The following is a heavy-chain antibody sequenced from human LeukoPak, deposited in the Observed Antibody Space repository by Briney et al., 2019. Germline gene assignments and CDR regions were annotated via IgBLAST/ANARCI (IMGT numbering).Heavy chain of an antibody. CDR3: AKDSADYGDYVRGFGHAFDI. V-gene: IGHV3-9*01. D-gene: IGHD4-17*01. CDR1: GFTFDDYA. Sequence: GGSLRLSCAASGFTFDDYAMHWVRQAPGKGLEWVSGISWNSGSIGYADSVKGRFTISRDNAKNSLYLQMNSLRAEDTALYYCAKDSADYGDYVRGFGHAFDIWGQGTMVTVSS. CDR2: ISWNSGSI. J-gene: IGHJ3*02.